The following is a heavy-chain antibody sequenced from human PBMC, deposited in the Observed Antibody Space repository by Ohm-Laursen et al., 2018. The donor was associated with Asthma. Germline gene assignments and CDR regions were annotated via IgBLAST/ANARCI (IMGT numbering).Heavy chain of an antibody. D-gene: IGHD3-22*01. V-gene: IGHV3-7*02. CDR3: ARNLLSYYDSRGYFDA. Sequence: GSLRLSCAASGLPFSNFCMSWVRQAPGKGLEWVANIYPDGGEKYYVDSVDGRFTISRDNAKNSLYLQMNSLRGEDTAVYYCARNLLSYYDSRGYFDAWGQGTLVPVSS. CDR1: GLPFSNFC. CDR2: IYPDGGEK. J-gene: IGHJ4*02.